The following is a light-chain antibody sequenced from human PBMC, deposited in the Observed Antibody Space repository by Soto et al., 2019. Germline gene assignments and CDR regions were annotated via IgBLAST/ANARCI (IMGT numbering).Light chain of an antibody. Sequence: EIVLTQSPATLSLSPWERATLSCRASQSVSSYLAWYQQKPGQAPRLLIYDASNRATGIPARFSGSGSGTDFTLTISSLEPEDFAVYYCQQRSNWPLFGQGTKVDIK. CDR1: QSVSSY. J-gene: IGKJ1*01. CDR2: DAS. V-gene: IGKV3-11*01. CDR3: QQRSNWPL.